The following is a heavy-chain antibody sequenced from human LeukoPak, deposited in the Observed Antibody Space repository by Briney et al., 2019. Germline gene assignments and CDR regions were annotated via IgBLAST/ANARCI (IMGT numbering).Heavy chain of an antibody. Sequence: SETLSLTCTVSGGSISSGDYYWSWIRQPPAKGLEWIAYMYYSGSTYYNPSLKSRVTMSADTSKNQLSLKLSSVTAADTAVYYCARPYYYDSRIDPWGQGILVTVSS. CDR3: ARPYYYDSRIDP. CDR2: MYYSGST. J-gene: IGHJ5*02. CDR1: GGSISSGDYY. V-gene: IGHV4-30-4*01. D-gene: IGHD3-22*01.